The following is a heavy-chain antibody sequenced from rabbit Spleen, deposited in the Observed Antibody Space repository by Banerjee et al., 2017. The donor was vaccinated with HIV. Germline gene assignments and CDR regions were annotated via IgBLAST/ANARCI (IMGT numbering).Heavy chain of an antibody. CDR1: GFSFSSNYY. CDR2: IYSSSGGST. V-gene: IGHV1S40*01. D-gene: IGHD8-1*01. CDR3: ARDTGSSFSTYGMDL. J-gene: IGHJ6*01. Sequence: QSLEESGGGLVQPEGSLTLTCTDSGFSFSSNYYMCWVRQAPGKGLEWIACIYSSSGGSTYYASWAKGRFTCSKTSSSTVTLQMTSLTAADTATYFCARDTGSSFSTYGMDLWGPGTLVTVS.